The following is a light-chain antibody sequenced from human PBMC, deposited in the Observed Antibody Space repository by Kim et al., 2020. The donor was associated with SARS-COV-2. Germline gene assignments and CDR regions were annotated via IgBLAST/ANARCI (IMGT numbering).Light chain of an antibody. Sequence: LSPGERATLSSRASQSLSSSYLAWYQQKPGQAPRLLIYGASSRATGIPDRFSGSGSGTDFTLTINRLEPEDFAVYYCQQFANSLNTFGQGTKLEI. CDR3: QQFANSLNT. J-gene: IGKJ2*01. CDR1: QSLSSSY. CDR2: GAS. V-gene: IGKV3-20*01.